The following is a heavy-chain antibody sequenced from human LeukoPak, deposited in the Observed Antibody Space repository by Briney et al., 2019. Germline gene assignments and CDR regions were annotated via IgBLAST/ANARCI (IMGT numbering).Heavy chain of an antibody. CDR2: IHPGDSDT. CDR1: GYSFTSYS. V-gene: IGHV5-51*01. D-gene: IGHD5-18*01. CDR3: ASTRSWHRYGYGY. Sequence: KIGESLKISCRGSGYSFTSYSIGWVRQMPGKGLEWMGIIHPGDSDTRYSPSFEGQVTTSADKSISTAYLQWSSLKASDTAMYYCASTRSWHRYGYGYWGQGTLVTVSS. J-gene: IGHJ4*02.